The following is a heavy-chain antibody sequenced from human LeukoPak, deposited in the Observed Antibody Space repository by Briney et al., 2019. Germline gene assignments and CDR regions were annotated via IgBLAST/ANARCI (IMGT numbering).Heavy chain of an antibody. CDR1: GGSFSGYY. Sequence: PSETLSLTCAVYGGSFSGYYWSWIRQPPGKGLEWIGEINHSGSTNYNPSLKSRVTISVDTSKNQFSLQLSSVTAADTAVYYCASLIGPGSYYKFLDYWGQGTLVTVSS. CDR3: ASLIGPGSYYKFLDY. J-gene: IGHJ4*02. D-gene: IGHD3-10*01. CDR2: INHSGST. V-gene: IGHV4-34*01.